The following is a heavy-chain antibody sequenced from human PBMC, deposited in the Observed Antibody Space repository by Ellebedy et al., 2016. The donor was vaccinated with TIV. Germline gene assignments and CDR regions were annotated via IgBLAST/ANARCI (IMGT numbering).Heavy chain of an antibody. CDR3: ARVTTMVRGVIRCLDV. J-gene: IGHJ6*02. CDR2: ISAYNGNT. Sequence: AASVKVSCKASGYTFINYGIRWARQAPGQGLEWLGWISAYNGNTKYAQRLQGRVTMTTDTSTSTAYMELRSLRSDDTAVYYCARVTTMVRGVIRCLDVWGHGTTVTVSS. V-gene: IGHV1-18*01. D-gene: IGHD3-10*01. CDR1: GYTFINYG.